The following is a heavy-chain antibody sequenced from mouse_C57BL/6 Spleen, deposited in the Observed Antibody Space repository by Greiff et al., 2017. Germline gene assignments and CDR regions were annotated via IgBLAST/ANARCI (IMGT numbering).Heavy chain of an antibody. D-gene: IGHD2-1*01. V-gene: IGHV6-3*01. CDR1: GFTFSNYW. CDR2: IRLKSDNYAT. Sequence: EVKLVESGGGLVQPGGSMKLSCVASGFTFSNYWMNWVRQSPEKGLEWVAQIRLKSDNYATHYAESVKGRFTISRDDSKSSVYLQMNNLRAEDTGIYYCTEALLYYGNYPFAYWGQGTLVTVSA. J-gene: IGHJ3*01. CDR3: TEALLYYGNYPFAY.